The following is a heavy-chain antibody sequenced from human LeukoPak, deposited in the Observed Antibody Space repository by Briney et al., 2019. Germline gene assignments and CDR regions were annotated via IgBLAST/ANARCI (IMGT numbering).Heavy chain of an antibody. D-gene: IGHD3-22*01. CDR3: ARGFSPYYYDSSGYSDY. J-gene: IGHJ4*02. Sequence: PGGSLRLSCAASGFTFSSCEMNWVRQAPGKGLEWVSYISSSGSTIYYADSVKGRFTISRDNAKNSLYLQMNSLRAEDTAVYYCARGFSPYYYDSSGYSDYWGQGTLVTVSS. CDR2: ISSSGSTI. CDR1: GFTFSSCE. V-gene: IGHV3-48*03.